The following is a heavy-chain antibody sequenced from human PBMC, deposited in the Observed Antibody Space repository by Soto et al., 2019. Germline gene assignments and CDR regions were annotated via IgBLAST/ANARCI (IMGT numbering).Heavy chain of an antibody. Sequence: PSETLSLTCTVSGGSVSSGSYYWSWIRQPPGKGLEWIGYIYYSGSTNYNPSLKSRVAISVDTSKNQFSLKLSSVTAADTAVYYCAREGRDILTGYYIKFDYWGQETLVTVSS. V-gene: IGHV4-61*01. CDR3: AREGRDILTGYYIKFDY. D-gene: IGHD3-9*01. CDR1: GGSVSSGSYY. J-gene: IGHJ4*02. CDR2: IYYSGST.